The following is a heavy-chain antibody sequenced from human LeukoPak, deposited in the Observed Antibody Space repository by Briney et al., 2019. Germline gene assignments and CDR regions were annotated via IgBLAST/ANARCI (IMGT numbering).Heavy chain of an antibody. V-gene: IGHV3-7*01. J-gene: IGHJ5*02. CDR2: MHEHGREI. CDR1: GFSFGGFS. D-gene: IGHD6-13*01. CDR3: AALIAAAGPNWFDP. Sequence: PGGSLRLSCAASGFSFGGFSMSWVRQTPGKGLEWVTYMHEHGREIFYVDSVKGRFTISRDNAKNSLYLQMNSLRAEDTAVYYCAALIAAAGPNWFDPWGQGTLVTVSS.